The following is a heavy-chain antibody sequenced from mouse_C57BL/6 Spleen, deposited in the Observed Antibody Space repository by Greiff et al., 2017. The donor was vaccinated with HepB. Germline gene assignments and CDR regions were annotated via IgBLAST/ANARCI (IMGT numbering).Heavy chain of an antibody. CDR1: GYTFTSYW. CDR3: ASEGVYYSKGGYAMDY. V-gene: IGHV1-52*01. CDR2: IDPSDSET. J-gene: IGHJ4*01. Sequence: QVQLQQPGAELVRPGSSVKLSCKASGYTFTSYWMHWVKQRPIQGLEWIGNIDPSDSETHYNQKFKDKATLTVDKSSSTAYMQLSSLTSEDSAVFYCASEGVYYSKGGYAMDYWGQGTSVTVSS. D-gene: IGHD2-5*01.